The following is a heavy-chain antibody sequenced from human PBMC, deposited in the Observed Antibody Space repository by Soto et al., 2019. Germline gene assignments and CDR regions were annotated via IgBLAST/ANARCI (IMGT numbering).Heavy chain of an antibody. Sequence: ASVKISCKSAGYSLTGYWLGWVRQIPGKGLEWMGIIYPGDSDTRYSPSFQGQVTISADKSISTAYLQWSSLKASDTAMYYCARHISEWQQLGGRFDPWGQGTLVTVSS. V-gene: IGHV5-51*01. CDR1: GYSLTGYW. CDR3: ARHISEWQQLGGRFDP. CDR2: IYPGDSDT. D-gene: IGHD6-13*01. J-gene: IGHJ5*02.